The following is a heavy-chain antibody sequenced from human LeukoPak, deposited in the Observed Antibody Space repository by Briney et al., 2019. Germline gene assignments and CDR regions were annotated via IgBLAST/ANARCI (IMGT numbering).Heavy chain of an antibody. CDR3: ASIGYSSGWYGDFDY. J-gene: IGHJ4*02. Sequence: PGGSLRLSCAASGFTFSSYAMHWVRQAPGKGLEWVAVISYDGSNEYYPDSVKGRFTISRDNSKNTLYLQMSSLRPGDTAVYYCASIGYSSGWYGDFDYWGQGTLVTVSS. CDR1: GFTFSSYA. CDR2: ISYDGSNE. V-gene: IGHV3-30-3*01. D-gene: IGHD6-19*01.